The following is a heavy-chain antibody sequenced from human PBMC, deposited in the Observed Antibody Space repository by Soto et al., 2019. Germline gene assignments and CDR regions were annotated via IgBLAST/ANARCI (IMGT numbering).Heavy chain of an antibody. J-gene: IGHJ4*02. CDR2: IYPGDSDT. CDR3: ARRTYSSGWSLGIPQYFDY. Sequence: PGESLKISCKGSGYSFTSYWIGWVRQMPGKGLEWMGIIYPGDSDTRYSPSFQGQVTISADKSISTAYLQWSSLKASDTAMYYCARRTYSSGWSLGIPQYFDYWGQGTLVTVSS. CDR1: GYSFTSYW. V-gene: IGHV5-51*01. D-gene: IGHD6-19*01.